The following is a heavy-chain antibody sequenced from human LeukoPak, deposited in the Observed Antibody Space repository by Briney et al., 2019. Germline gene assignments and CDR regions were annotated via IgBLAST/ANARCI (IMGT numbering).Heavy chain of an antibody. J-gene: IGHJ4*02. CDR1: GYTFTGYY. D-gene: IGHD5-12*01. CDR3: ARDGDSGYDSTDY. CDR2: INPNSGGT. V-gene: IGHV1-2*02. Sequence: ASVKVSCKAPGYTFTGYYMHWVRQAPGQGREWMGWINPNSGGTNYAQKFQGRVTMTRATSISTAYMELSRLRSDDTAVYCGARDGDSGYDSTDYWGQGTLVTVSS.